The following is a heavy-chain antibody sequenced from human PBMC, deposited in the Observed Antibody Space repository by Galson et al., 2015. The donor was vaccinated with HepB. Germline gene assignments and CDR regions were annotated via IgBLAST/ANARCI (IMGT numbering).Heavy chain of an antibody. V-gene: IGHV1-2*06. Sequence: SVKVSCKASGYTFTGYYMHWVRQAPGQGLEWMGRINPNSGGTNYAQKFQGRVTMTRDTSISTAYMELSRLRSDDTAVYYCARTYSGYDKSDYWGQGTLVTVSS. CDR2: INPNSGGT. D-gene: IGHD5-12*01. CDR3: ARTYSGYDKSDY. CDR1: GYTFTGYY. J-gene: IGHJ4*02.